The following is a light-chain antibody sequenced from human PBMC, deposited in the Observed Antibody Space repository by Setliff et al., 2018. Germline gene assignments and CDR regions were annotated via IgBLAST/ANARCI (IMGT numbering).Light chain of an antibody. CDR3: QQYNQWPLT. CDR1: QSVNN. Sequence: EIVMTQSPATLSVSPGERATLSCRASQSVNNLAWYQQKRGQPPRLLIYGASTRATGIPARFSGSGSGTEFTLTISSLQSEGFAVYYCQQYNQWPLTFGGGTKVDIK. J-gene: IGKJ4*01. V-gene: IGKV3-15*01. CDR2: GAS.